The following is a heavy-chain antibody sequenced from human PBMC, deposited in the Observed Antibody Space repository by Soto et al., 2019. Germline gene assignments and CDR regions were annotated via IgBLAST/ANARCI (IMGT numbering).Heavy chain of an antibody. V-gene: IGHV1-69*13. D-gene: IGHD3-10*01. Sequence: SVKVSCKASGDTFSSYAISWVRQAPGQGLEWMGGIIPIFGTANYAQKFQGRVTITADESTSTAYMELSSLRSEDTAVYYCARDLRYITMVRGVHDAFDIWGQGTMVTVPS. CDR1: GDTFSSYA. CDR3: ARDLRYITMVRGVHDAFDI. CDR2: IIPIFGTA. J-gene: IGHJ3*02.